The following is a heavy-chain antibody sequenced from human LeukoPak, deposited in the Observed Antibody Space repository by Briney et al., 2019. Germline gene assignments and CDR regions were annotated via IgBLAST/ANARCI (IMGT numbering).Heavy chain of an antibody. CDR3: PRESRPATLNS. J-gene: IGHJ4*02. CDR1: RFTFSSYN. Sequence: PGGSLRLSCAASRFTFSSYNMNWVRQAPGKGLEWISHISASSGTIYYADSVKGRFTISRDNAKDSLYLQMNSLRAEDTAVYYCPRESRPATLNSWAQGTLVTVSS. V-gene: IGHV3-48*04. D-gene: IGHD2-2*01. CDR2: ISASSGTI.